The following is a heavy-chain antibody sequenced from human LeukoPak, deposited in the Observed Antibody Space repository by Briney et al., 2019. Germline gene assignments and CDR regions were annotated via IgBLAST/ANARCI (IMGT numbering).Heavy chain of an antibody. D-gene: IGHD3-10*01. CDR1: GYSFTNYW. V-gene: IGHV5-51*01. CDR3: ARRRGFGELGTHWFDP. Sequence: KPGESLKISCKGSGYSFTNYWIGWVRQMPGKGLEWMGIIYPGDSDTRYSPSFQGQVTISADKSISTAYLQWSSLKASDTAMYYCARRRGFGELGTHWFDPWGQGTLVTVSS. J-gene: IGHJ5*02. CDR2: IYPGDSDT.